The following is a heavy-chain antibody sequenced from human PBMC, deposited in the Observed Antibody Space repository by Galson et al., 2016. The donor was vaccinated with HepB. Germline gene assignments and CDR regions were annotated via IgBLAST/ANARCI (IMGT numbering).Heavy chain of an antibody. CDR2: IWYDGSHE. CDR3: ATKSYSSAWYPDY. V-gene: IGHV3-33*01. Sequence: SLRLSCAASGFTFSSYAMHWVRQAPGKGLEWVAVIWYDGSHEYYADSVKGRFTISRDNSKNMVYLQMNSLSAEDTAVYYFATKSYSSAWYPDYWGQGTLVTVSS. CDR1: GFTFSSYA. D-gene: IGHD6-19*01. J-gene: IGHJ4*02.